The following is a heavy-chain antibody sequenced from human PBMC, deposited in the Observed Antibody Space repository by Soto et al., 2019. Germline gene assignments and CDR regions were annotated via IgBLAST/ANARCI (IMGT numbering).Heavy chain of an antibody. V-gene: IGHV1-18*01. CDR3: ARDAPAGLNDY. CDR2: ISAYNGNT. CDR1: GYTFTSYG. D-gene: IGHD6-13*01. J-gene: IGHJ4*01. Sequence: QVQLVQSGAEVKKPGASVKVSCKASGYTFTSYGISWVRQAPGQGLEWMGWISAYNGNTKYVQKFQGRVTMTTDTPTSTANRELRSWRSDDTAVYYWARDAPAGLNDYGGQEPWSPSPQ.